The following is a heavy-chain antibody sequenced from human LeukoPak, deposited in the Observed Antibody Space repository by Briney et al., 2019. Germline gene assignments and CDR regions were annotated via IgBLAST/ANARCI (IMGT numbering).Heavy chain of an antibody. Sequence: GGSLRLSCAASGFTFSSYAMSWVRQAPGKGLEWMGGFDPEDGETIYAQKFQGRVTMTEDTSTDTAYMELSSLRSEDTAVYYCATEIEWELGSSLDYWGQGTLVTVSS. CDR2: FDPEDGET. V-gene: IGHV1-24*01. J-gene: IGHJ4*02. D-gene: IGHD1-26*01. CDR3: ATEIEWELGSSLDY. CDR1: GFTFSSYA.